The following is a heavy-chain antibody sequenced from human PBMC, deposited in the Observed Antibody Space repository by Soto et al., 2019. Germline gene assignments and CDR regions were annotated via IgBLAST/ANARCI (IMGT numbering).Heavy chain of an antibody. D-gene: IGHD3-3*01. Sequence: ASVKVSCKASGYTFTSYGISWVRQAPGQGLEWMGWISAYNGNTNYAQKLQGRVTMTTDTSTSTAYMELRSLRSDDTAVYYCARAPSTRSYYDFWSGHPSYYYIDVWGKGTTVTVSS. CDR3: ARAPSTRSYYDFWSGHPSYYYIDV. J-gene: IGHJ6*03. V-gene: IGHV1-18*01. CDR2: ISAYNGNT. CDR1: GYTFTSYG.